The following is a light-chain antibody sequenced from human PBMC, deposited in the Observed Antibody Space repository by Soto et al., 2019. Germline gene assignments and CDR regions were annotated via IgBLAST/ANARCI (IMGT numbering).Light chain of an antibody. CDR2: KAS. CDR3: QQYNSYWT. Sequence: DIQMTQSPSTLSASVGDRVTITCRASQSISSWLAWYQQKPGKAPKLLIYKASSLESGVPSRVSGCGSGTEFTLTISSLQPDDFASYYCQQYNSYWTFGQGTKVEIK. V-gene: IGKV1-5*03. J-gene: IGKJ1*01. CDR1: QSISSW.